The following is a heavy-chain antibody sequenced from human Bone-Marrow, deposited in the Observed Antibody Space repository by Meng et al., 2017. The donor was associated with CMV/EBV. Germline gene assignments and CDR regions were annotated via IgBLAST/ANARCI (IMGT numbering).Heavy chain of an antibody. V-gene: IGHV3-74*01. CDR1: GVPFSNDW. D-gene: IGHD2-2*01. CDR3: ARAPRCSSTSCYPKY. CDR2: ITTDGSSI. J-gene: IGHJ4*02. Sequence: SGVPFSNDWMRWVRQAPGKGLVCVSRITTDGSSINYADSVKGRFTISRDNAKNTLYLQMNSLRAEDTALYYCARAPRCSSTSCYPKYWGQGTLVTVSS.